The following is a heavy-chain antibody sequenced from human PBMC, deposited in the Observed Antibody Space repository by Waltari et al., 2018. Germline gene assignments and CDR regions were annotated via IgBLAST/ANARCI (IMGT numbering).Heavy chain of an antibody. V-gene: IGHV1-69*05. D-gene: IGHD6-19*01. CDR2: IIPIFGTA. CDR1: GGTFSSYA. CDR3: ARETEWLERTFDY. Sequence: QVQLVQSGAEVKKPGSSVKVSCKASGGTFSSYAISWVRQAPGQGLEWMGGIIPIFGTANYAQKFQGRVTMTRDTSISTAYMELSRLRPDDTAVYYCARETEWLERTFDYWGQGTLVTVSS. J-gene: IGHJ4*02.